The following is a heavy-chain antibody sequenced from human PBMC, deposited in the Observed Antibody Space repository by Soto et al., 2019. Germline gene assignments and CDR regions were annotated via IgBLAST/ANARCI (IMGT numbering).Heavy chain of an antibody. CDR2: IFYSGST. D-gene: IGHD3-22*01. J-gene: IGHJ4*02. V-gene: IGHV4-59*01. CDR1: GYSISPYY. Sequence: SETLSLTCTVSGYSISPYYWSWIRQPPGKGLEWIGYIFYSGSTSYNPSLKSRVTISVDTSKNQFSLKLSSVTAADTAVYYCASVRDYDSSGYTFDYWGQGTLVTVSS. CDR3: ASVRDYDSSGYTFDY.